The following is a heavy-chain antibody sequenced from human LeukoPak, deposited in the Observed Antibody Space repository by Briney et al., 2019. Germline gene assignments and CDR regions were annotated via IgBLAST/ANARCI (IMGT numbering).Heavy chain of an antibody. CDR3: ARLHSSSWTFDY. V-gene: IGHV3-11*06. Sequence: GGSLRLSCAASGFTFSDYYMSWIRQAPGKGLEWVSYISSSSSYTNYADSVKGRFTISRDNAKNSLYLQMNSLSAEDTAVYYCARLHSSSWTFDYWGQGTLVTVSS. CDR1: GFTFSDYY. J-gene: IGHJ4*02. D-gene: IGHD6-13*01. CDR2: ISSSSSYT.